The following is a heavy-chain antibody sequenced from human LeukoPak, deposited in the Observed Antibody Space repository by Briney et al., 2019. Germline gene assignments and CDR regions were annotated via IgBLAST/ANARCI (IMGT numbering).Heavy chain of an antibody. D-gene: IGHD5-12*01. CDR3: ARDQLAYSGYDTLFAY. CDR2: ISYDGSEK. V-gene: IGHV3-30-3*01. J-gene: IGHJ4*02. Sequence: GGSLRLSCAASGFTFSSYPMHWVRQAPGKGLEWVAVISYDGSEKHYVDPVKGRFTISRDNSKKTLYLQMNSLRVEDSAVYFCARDQLAYSGYDTLFAYWGQGTLVTVSS. CDR1: GFTFSSYP.